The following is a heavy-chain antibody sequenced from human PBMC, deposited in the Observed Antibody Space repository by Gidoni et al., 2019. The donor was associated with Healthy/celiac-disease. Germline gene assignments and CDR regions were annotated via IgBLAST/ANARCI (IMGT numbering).Heavy chain of an antibody. CDR1: GFTFSSYA. D-gene: IGHD6-13*01. CDR2: ISGSGGST. CDR3: AKGQAAAGLLGMDV. Sequence: EVQLLESVGGLVQPWGSLRLSCAASGFTFSSYAMSWVRQAPGKGLEWVSAISGSGGSTYYADSVKGRFTISRDNSKNTLYLQMNSLRAEDTAVYYCAKGQAAAGLLGMDVWGKGTTVTVSS. J-gene: IGHJ6*04. V-gene: IGHV3-23*01.